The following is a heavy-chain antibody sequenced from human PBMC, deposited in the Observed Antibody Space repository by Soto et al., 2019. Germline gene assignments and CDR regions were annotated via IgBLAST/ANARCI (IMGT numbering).Heavy chain of an antibody. CDR1: GGSISSGGYY. J-gene: IGHJ2*01. CDR2: IYYSGST. D-gene: IGHD3-10*01. CDR3: ASTKVGSGDWYFDL. Sequence: QVQLQESGPGLVKPSQTLSLTCTVSGGSISSGGYYWSWIRQHPGKGLEWIGYIYYSGSTYYNPSFESRVTKSVDTSKNQFSLKLSSVAAADTAVYYCASTKVGSGDWYFDLCGWGTLVTVSS. V-gene: IGHV4-31*03.